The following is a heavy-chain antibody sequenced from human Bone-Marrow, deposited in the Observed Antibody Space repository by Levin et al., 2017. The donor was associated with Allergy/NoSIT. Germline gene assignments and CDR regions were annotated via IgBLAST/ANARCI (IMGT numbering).Heavy chain of an antibody. Sequence: GGSLRLSCAASGFTFSRYGMSWVRQAPGKGLEWVSSISGGGGDTYFADSVKGRFTISRDNSRDTLFVQMNSLRAEDTAVYYGAKGNMVSTTSPFDYWGQGTLVTVSS. CDR1: GFTFSRYG. D-gene: IGHD5/OR15-5a*01. V-gene: IGHV3-23*01. J-gene: IGHJ4*02. CDR3: AKGNMVSTTSPFDY. CDR2: ISGGGGDT.